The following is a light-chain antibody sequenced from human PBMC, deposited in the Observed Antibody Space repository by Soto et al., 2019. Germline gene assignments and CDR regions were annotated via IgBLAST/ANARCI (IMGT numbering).Light chain of an antibody. CDR3: AAWDGSLHGWV. Sequence: QSVLTQAPSASGTPGQRVTISCSGSSSNIGSNTVSWYQQVPGTAPKLLIYSNDQRPSGVPDRFSGSKSGTSASLAIGGLQSEDEADYYCAAWDGSLHGWVFGGGTQLTVL. CDR2: SND. V-gene: IGLV1-44*01. CDR1: SSNIGSNT. J-gene: IGLJ2*01.